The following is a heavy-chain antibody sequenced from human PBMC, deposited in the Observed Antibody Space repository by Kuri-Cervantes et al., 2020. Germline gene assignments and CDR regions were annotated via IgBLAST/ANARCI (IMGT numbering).Heavy chain of an antibody. CDR1: GGTFTSYG. J-gene: IGHJ5*02. V-gene: IGHV1-18*01. D-gene: IGHD3-3*01. CDR2: ISAYNGNT. CDR3: ARARGHVLRFLEPNGWFDP. Sequence: ASVKVSCKASGGTFTSYGISWVRQAPGQGLEWMGWISAYNGNTNYAQKLQGRVTMTTDTSTSTAYMELSSLRSEDTAVYYCARARGHVLRFLEPNGWFDPWGQGTLVTVSS.